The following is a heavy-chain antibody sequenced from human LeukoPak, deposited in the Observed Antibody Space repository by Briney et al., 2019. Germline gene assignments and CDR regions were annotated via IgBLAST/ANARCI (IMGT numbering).Heavy chain of an antibody. Sequence: LRLSCTASGFTFGDYAMSWFRQAPGKGLEWIGYVDHTGSTNFNPSLNGRVSISRDTTKNLFSLKLSSVTAADTAVYYCARENPGYISSWYVPGALRSPNYYYYYMDVWGKGTTVTVSS. CDR3: ARENPGYISSWYVPGALRSPNYYYYYMDV. CDR1: GFTFGDYA. D-gene: IGHD6-13*01. V-gene: IGHV4-59*12. CDR2: VDHTGST. J-gene: IGHJ6*03.